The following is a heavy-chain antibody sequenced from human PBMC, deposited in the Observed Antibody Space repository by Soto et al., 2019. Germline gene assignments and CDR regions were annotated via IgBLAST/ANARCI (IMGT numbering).Heavy chain of an antibody. CDR2: IYWDGDK. J-gene: IGHJ3*01. CDR3: VPLPRLGALDV. V-gene: IGHV2-5*02. D-gene: IGHD6-19*01. Sequence: QITLKESGPTLVKPTQTLTLTCNFSGFSLSTIAVGVGWIRQPPGKALEWLAVIYWDGDKGYSPSLKDRLTITQDTSKHQEVLTMTNMDPVDPATPYGVPLPRLGALDVGGHVALVTVSS. CDR1: GFSLSTIAVG.